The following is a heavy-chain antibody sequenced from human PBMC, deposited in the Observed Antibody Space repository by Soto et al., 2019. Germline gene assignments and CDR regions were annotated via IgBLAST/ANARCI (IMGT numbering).Heavy chain of an antibody. CDR2: ISSSSSYI. D-gene: IGHD3-10*01. J-gene: IGHJ6*02. CDR1: GFTFSSYS. Sequence: EVQLVESGGGLVKPGGSLRLSCAASGFTFSSYSINWVRQAPGKGLEWVSSISSSSSYIYYADSVKGRFTISRDNAKNSLYLQMNSLRAEDTAVYYCARDRLVRGVTPEGMDVWGQGTTVTVSS. CDR3: ARDRLVRGVTPEGMDV. V-gene: IGHV3-21*01.